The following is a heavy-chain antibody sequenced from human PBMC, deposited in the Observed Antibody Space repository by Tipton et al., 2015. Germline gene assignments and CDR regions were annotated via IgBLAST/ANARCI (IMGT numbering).Heavy chain of an antibody. V-gene: IGHV4-4*02. CDR3: VRDRAWGFDY. CDR2: INDIGGP. CDR1: GDSISSSNW. Sequence: TLSLTCAVSGDSISSSNWWSWVRQSPGKGLEWIGEINDIGGPKYNPSVESRVTTSVDKSQNQFSLKLTSVTAADTAVYYCVRDRAWGFDYWGQGTLVTVSS. J-gene: IGHJ4*02. D-gene: IGHD7-27*01.